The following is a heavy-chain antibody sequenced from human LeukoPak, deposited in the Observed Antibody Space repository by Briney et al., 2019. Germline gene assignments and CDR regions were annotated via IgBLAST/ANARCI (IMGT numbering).Heavy chain of an antibody. CDR1: GFTVSSNY. CDR2: LHSGGTT. J-gene: IGHJ4*02. D-gene: IGHD6-13*01. Sequence: GGSLRLSCTASGFTVSSNYMSWVRQAPGKGLEWVSVLHSGGTTYYTDSVKGRFTISRDNSKNTLYLQMNSLRAEDTAVYYCARGIAGSHFDYWGQGTLVTVSS. V-gene: IGHV3-53*01. CDR3: ARGIAGSHFDY.